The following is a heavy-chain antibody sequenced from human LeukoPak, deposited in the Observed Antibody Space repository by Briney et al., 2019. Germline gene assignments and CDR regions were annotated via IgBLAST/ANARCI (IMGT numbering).Heavy chain of an antibody. V-gene: IGHV3-21*01. CDR1: RCTFSSYS. D-gene: IGHD3-3*01. J-gene: IGHJ4*02. CDR3: TTNPQYDFCTGFYDY. CDR2: ISSSSSYI. Sequence: GGSLRHSCVASRCTFSSYSMNCVRQAPGKGLEWVSSISSSSSYIYYADSVKGRFTISRDNAKNSLYLQMNSLRAEDTAVYYYTTNPQYDFCTGFYDYWGQGTLVTVSS.